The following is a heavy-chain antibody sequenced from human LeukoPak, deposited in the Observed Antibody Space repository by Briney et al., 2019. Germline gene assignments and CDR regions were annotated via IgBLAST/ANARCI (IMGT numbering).Heavy chain of an antibody. D-gene: IGHD2-2*01. CDR3: ARIPTNAVPAAHNGFDI. Sequence: SETLSLTCTVSGYSISNGYYCGWIRQPPGKGLEWSGNIYHSGSAYYNPSLRSRVTISVDTSKNQFSLKLSSVTAADTAVYYCARIPTNAVPAAHNGFDIWGQGTMLTVSS. CDR2: IYHSGSA. CDR1: GYSISNGYY. J-gene: IGHJ3*02. V-gene: IGHV4-38-2*02.